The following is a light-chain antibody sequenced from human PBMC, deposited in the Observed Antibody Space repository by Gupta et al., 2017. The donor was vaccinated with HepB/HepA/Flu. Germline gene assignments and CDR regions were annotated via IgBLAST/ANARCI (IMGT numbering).Light chain of an antibody. CDR3: QQENSSPPLT. CDR1: QSVSSN. CDR2: GAS. V-gene: IGKV3-15*01. Sequence: EIVMTQSRATLSVSPGERATLSCRASQSVSSNVPSYQQKPAQAPRLLIYGASTRATGITARFSGSGSGTEFTLTISSLESEDFAVYYCQQENSSPPLTFGQGTKVEIK. J-gene: IGKJ1*01.